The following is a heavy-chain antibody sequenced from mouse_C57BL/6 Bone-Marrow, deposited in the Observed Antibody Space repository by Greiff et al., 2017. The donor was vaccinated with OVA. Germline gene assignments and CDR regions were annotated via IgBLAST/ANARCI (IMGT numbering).Heavy chain of an antibody. CDR3: ARDRGLVLRD. CDR2: ISYSGST. CDR1: GYSITSGYD. J-gene: IGHJ3*01. D-gene: IGHD1-1*01. V-gene: IGHV3-1*01. Sequence: EVQLVESGPGMVKPSQSLSLTCTVTGYSITSGYDWHWIRHFPGNKLEWMGYISYSGSTNYNPSLKSRISITHDTSKNHFFLKLNSVTTEDTATYYCARDRGLVLRDWGQGTLVTVSA.